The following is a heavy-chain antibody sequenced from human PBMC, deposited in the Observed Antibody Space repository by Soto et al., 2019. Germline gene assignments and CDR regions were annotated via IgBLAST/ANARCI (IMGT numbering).Heavy chain of an antibody. CDR1: GFSLSSSGVG. Sequence: QITLKESGPTLVKPTQTLTLTCTFSGFSLSSSGVGVAWIRQPPGKALEWLARIYWGDEKLYSPSLKSRLTIGKDTSKNQVVLTMANMDPVATATYYCAHRYCSGGSCYMSFAYWGQGTLVTVSS. CDR3: AHRYCSGGSCYMSFAY. D-gene: IGHD2-15*01. CDR2: IYWGDEK. V-gene: IGHV2-5*02. J-gene: IGHJ4*02.